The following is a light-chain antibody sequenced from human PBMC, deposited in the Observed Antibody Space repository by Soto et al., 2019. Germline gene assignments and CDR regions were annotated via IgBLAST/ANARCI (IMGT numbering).Light chain of an antibody. J-gene: IGKJ1*01. Sequence: DIQITQSPSSLSASVGDRVTITCQASQHISNNLNWHQQKPGKAPKLLIYKASTLKSGVPSRFSGSGSGTEFTLTISSLQPDDFATYHCQQYNSHSPWTFGQGTKV. CDR2: KAS. CDR3: QQYNSHSPWT. CDR1: QHISNN. V-gene: IGKV1-5*03.